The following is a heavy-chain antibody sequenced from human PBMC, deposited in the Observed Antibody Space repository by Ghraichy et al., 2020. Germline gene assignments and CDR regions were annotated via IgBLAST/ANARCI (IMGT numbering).Heavy chain of an antibody. J-gene: IGHJ3*01. CDR2: IKPDGSDK. Sequence: GSLRLSCAGSGFTFSRYWMSWVRQAPGKGLEWVANIKPDGSDKYYVDSLKGRFTVSRDNAKNSLYLQGSSLRAEDTAVYYCARDPFCNGDCYYGAFDFWGQGTIVPVSS. D-gene: IGHD2-21*02. V-gene: IGHV3-7*03. CDR3: ARDPFCNGDCYYGAFDF. CDR1: GFTFSRYW.